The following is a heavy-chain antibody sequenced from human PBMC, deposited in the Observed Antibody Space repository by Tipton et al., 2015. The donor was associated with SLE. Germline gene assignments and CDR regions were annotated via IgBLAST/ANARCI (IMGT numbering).Heavy chain of an antibody. D-gene: IGHD1-26*01. CDR2: ISTSGSTI. J-gene: IGHJ6*02. CDR1: GFTFGVYE. CDR3: ARGPEDSRLGGGLDV. V-gene: IGHV3-48*03. Sequence: GSLRLSCAASGFTFGVYEMNWVRQAPGQGLEWVSYISTSGSTIYYADSVQGRFTISRDNAKNSLFLQMDNLRAEDTAVYYCARGPEDSRLGGGLDVWGQGTTVTVSS.